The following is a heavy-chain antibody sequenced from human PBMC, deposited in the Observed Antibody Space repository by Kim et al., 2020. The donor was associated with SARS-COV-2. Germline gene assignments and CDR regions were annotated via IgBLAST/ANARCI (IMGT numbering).Heavy chain of an antibody. CDR2: MFYGGSI. CDR1: GGSITSYY. D-gene: IGHD6-6*01. V-gene: IGHV4-59*01. J-gene: IGHJ3*02. Sequence: SETLSLTCTVSGGSITSYYWSWIRQPPGKGLEWIGHMFYGGSINYNPSLKSRVTISVDTSKNQFSLKLSSVTAADTAVYYCARVGGSSTPLSAFDIWGQG. CDR3: ARVGGSSTPLSAFDI.